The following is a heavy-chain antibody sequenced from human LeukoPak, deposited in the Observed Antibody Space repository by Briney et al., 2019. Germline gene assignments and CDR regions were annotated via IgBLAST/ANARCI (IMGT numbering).Heavy chain of an antibody. CDR2: ISSSGSTL. CDR1: GFTFSRCS. D-gene: IGHD6-13*01. Sequence: PGGSLRLSCVACGFTFSRCSMNWVRQAPGKGLEWVSYISSSGSTLYYADSVKGRFTTSRDNAKNSLYLQMNSLRAEDTAVYYCARARGARQQLVVDYYYMDVWGKGTTVTISS. CDR3: ARARGARQQLVVDYYYMDV. J-gene: IGHJ6*03. V-gene: IGHV3-48*04.